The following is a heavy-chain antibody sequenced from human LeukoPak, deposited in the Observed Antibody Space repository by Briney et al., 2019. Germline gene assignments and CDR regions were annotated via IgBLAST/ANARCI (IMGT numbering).Heavy chain of an antibody. CDR2: ISSSGSTK. CDR1: GFTFSNYE. Sequence: GGSLRLSCAASGFTFSNYEMNWVRQAPGKGLEWVSYISSSGSTKYYADSVKGRFTISRDNAKNSLYLQMNSLRAEDTAVYYCARDAGYGGNSDYYYMDVWGKGTTVTVSS. J-gene: IGHJ6*03. V-gene: IGHV3-48*03. D-gene: IGHD4-23*01. CDR3: ARDAGYGGNSDYYYMDV.